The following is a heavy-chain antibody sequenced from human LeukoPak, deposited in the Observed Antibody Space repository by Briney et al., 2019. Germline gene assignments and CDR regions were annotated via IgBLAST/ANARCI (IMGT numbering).Heavy chain of an antibody. Sequence: GGSLRLSCAASGFTFSTYWMHWVRQAPGKGLVWVSRINTDGSDISYADSVRGRFTISRDNSKNTLYLQMNSLRAEDTAVYYCARDPRYDILTGSPDYWGQGTLVTVSS. CDR3: ARDPRYDILTGSPDY. V-gene: IGHV3-74*03. CDR1: GFTFSTYW. J-gene: IGHJ4*02. D-gene: IGHD3-9*01. CDR2: INTDGSDI.